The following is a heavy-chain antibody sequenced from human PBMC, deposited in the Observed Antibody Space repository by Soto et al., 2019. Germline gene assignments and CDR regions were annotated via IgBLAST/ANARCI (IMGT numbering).Heavy chain of an antibody. CDR1: GFTFDDYA. J-gene: IGHJ3*02. D-gene: IGHD4-17*01. V-gene: IGHV3-9*01. CDR3: AKDTKAVTTVNSVFDI. Sequence: GGSLRLSCAASGFTFDDYAMHWVRQAPGKGLEWVSGISWNSGSIGYADSVKGRFTISRDNAKNSLYLQMNSLRAEDTALYYCAKDTKAVTTVNSVFDIWGQGTMVTVSS. CDR2: ISWNSGSI.